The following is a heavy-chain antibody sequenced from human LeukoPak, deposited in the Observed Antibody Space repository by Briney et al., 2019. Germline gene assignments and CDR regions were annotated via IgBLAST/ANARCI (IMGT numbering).Heavy chain of an antibody. D-gene: IGHD5-12*01. Sequence: PGGSLRLSCAASGFTFDDYAMHWVRQAPGKGLEWVSGISWNSGSIGYADSVKGRFTISRDNAKNSLYLQMNSLRAEDTVLYYCAKDMGLVGYDGDFYYWGQGTLVTVSS. CDR3: AKDMGLVGYDGDFYY. CDR1: GFTFDDYA. V-gene: IGHV3-9*01. J-gene: IGHJ4*02. CDR2: ISWNSGSI.